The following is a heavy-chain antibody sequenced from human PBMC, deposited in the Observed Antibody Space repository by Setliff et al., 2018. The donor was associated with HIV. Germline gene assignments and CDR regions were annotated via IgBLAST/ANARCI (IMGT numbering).Heavy chain of an antibody. CDR3: AGSILTGYYTFGADY. V-gene: IGHV1-69*05. CDR1: GYTFPNDG. CDR2: IITISGTA. D-gene: IGHD3-9*01. J-gene: IGHJ4*02. Sequence: ASVKVSCKAPGYTFPNDGITWVRQAPGQGLEWMGGIITISGTANYAQKFQSRVTITTDESTTTAYMELSSLRSEDTALYYCAGSILTGYYTFGADYWGQGTLVTVSS.